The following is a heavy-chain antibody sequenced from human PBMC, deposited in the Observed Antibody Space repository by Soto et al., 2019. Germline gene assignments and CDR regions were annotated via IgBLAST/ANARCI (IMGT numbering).Heavy chain of an antibody. D-gene: IGHD3-3*02. J-gene: IGHJ4*02. Sequence: GGSLRLSFAASGFPFSSYEMTWVRQPPGKGLEWVSYISPSGSTIYYADSVKGRFTISRDNAKNSLFLQMNSLRVEDTAVYYCARSPFLECNWAQGTLVTVSS. CDR1: GFPFSSYE. CDR3: ARSPFLECN. V-gene: IGHV3-48*03. CDR2: ISPSGSTI.